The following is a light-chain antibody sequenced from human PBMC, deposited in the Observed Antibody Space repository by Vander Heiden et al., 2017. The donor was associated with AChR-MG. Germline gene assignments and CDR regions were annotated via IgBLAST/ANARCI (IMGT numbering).Light chain of an antibody. CDR2: HPD. Sequence: SYELTQPPSVSVSPGPTASIPCSGASLGNNYASCYQQKPGQSPVLVLPHPDKRPSGIPERFAGSSSGNTATLSISGTQSLDEADYFCQAWDSRSNWVFGGGTKLTV. V-gene: IGLV3-1*01. CDR1: SLGNNY. J-gene: IGLJ3*02. CDR3: QAWDSRSNWV.